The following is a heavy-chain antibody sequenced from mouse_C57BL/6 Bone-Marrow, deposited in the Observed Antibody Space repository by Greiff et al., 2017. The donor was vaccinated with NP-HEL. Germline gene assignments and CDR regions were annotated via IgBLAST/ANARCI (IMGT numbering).Heavy chain of an antibody. CDR1: GFTFSSYA. J-gene: IGHJ1*03. CDR2: ISDGGSYT. Sequence: EVQLQESGGGLVKPGGSLKLSCAASGFTFSSYAMSWVRQTPEKRLEWVATISDGGSYTYYPDNVKGRFTISRDNAKNNLYLQMSHLKSEDTAMYYCAREDYGSSNWYFDVWGTGTTVTVSS. D-gene: IGHD1-1*01. V-gene: IGHV5-4*01. CDR3: AREDYGSSNWYFDV.